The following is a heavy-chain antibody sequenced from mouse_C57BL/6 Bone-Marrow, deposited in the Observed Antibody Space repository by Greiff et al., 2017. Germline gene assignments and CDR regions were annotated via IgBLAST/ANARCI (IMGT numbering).Heavy chain of an antibody. V-gene: IGHV2-5*01. J-gene: IGHJ1*03. CDR2: IWRGGST. Sequence: QVHVKQSGPGLVQPSQSLSLTCTVSGFSLTSYGVHWVRQSPGKGLEWLGVIWRGGSTDYNAAFMYRLSITKDKSKSQVVFKMNSLQADDTAIYYCAKNLFYSNYWYFDVWGTGTTVTVSS. CDR3: AKNLFYSNYWYFDV. D-gene: IGHD2-5*01. CDR1: GFSLTSYG.